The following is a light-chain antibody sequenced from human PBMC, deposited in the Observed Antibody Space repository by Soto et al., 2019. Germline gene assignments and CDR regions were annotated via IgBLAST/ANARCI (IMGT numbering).Light chain of an antibody. Sequence: IQMTHSPSSLSAYVVDRVTITCRASQGIRDDLGWYQQKPGRAPRLLIYGASSLQSGVPSRFSGSGYGTEFTLTISSLQPEDFATYYCLQDYNYPLTFGGGAKVDIK. CDR2: GAS. V-gene: IGKV1-6*02. CDR3: LQDYNYPLT. CDR1: QGIRDD. J-gene: IGKJ4*01.